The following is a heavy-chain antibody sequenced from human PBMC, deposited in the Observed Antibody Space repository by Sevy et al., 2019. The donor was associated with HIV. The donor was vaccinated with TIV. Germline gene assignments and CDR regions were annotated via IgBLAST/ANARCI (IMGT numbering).Heavy chain of an antibody. CDR2: IDPRGEER. CDR1: GFNFDTFW. CDR3: VRVVWDVLVVPAATPSPWLDS. D-gene: IGHD3-16*02. Sequence: GGSLRLSCAASGFNFDTFWMGWVRQAPGRGLEWVASIDPRGEERDHLDSLKGRFTISRDNAKNSRYLEMHSLKGEDTALYYCVRVVWDVLVVPAATPSPWLDSWGQGTLVTVSS. V-gene: IGHV3-7*01. J-gene: IGHJ5*01.